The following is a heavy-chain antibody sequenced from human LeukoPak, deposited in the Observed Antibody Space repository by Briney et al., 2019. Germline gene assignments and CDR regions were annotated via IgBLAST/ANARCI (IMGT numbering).Heavy chain of an antibody. J-gene: IGHJ4*02. V-gene: IGHV3-74*01. CDR2: ISTDGRSI. D-gene: IGHD6-13*01. Sequence: GGSLRLSCAASGFTFSSYWMHWVRQAPGKGLVWVSHISTDGRSISYADSVKGRFTVSRDNAKNTLYLQMNSLRADDTAVYYCARDLAAAQYYFDYWGQGTLVTVSS. CDR1: GFTFSSYW. CDR3: ARDLAAAQYYFDY.